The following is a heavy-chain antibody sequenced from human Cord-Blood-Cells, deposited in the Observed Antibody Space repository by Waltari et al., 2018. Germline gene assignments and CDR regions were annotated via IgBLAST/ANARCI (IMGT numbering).Heavy chain of an antibody. CDR3: ATGMRGSYGGAFDI. CDR2: FDPEDGET. D-gene: IGHD1-26*01. Sequence: QVQLVQSGAEVKKPGASVKDSCKVCGYTRTELTMHRVRQAPGKGLEWMGCFDPEDGETIYAQKFQGRVTMTEDTSTDTAYMELSSLRSEDTAVYYCATGMRGSYGGAFDIWGQGTMVTVSS. V-gene: IGHV1-24*01. J-gene: IGHJ3*02. CDR1: GYTRTELT.